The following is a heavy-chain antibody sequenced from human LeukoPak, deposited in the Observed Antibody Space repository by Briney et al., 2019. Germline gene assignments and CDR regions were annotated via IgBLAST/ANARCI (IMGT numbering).Heavy chain of an antibody. CDR1: GFTFSSYE. CDR3: AKGFWGSYYDTQGGYFDY. Sequence: GGSLRLSCAASGFTFSSYEMNWVRQAPGKGLEWVSYISSSGSTIYYADSVKGRFTISRDNAKNSLYLQMNSLRAEDTAVYYCAKGFWGSYYDTQGGYFDYWGQGTLVTVSS. CDR2: ISSSGSTI. J-gene: IGHJ4*02. V-gene: IGHV3-48*03. D-gene: IGHD1-26*01.